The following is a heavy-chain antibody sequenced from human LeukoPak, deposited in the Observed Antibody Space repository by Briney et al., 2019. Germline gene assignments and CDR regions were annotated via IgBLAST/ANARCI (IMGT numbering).Heavy chain of an antibody. J-gene: IGHJ4*02. CDR2: MSVSSGLT. V-gene: IGHV3-21*01. CDR3: AREFGGSASGAGY. Sequence: KAGGSLRLSCAASGFNFSSYSMNWVRQAPGEGLEWVSSMSVSSGLTYYADSVKGRFTVSRDNAKNSLYLQMNSLRAEDTAVYYCAREFGGSASGAGYWGQGTLVTVSS. D-gene: IGHD3-10*01. CDR1: GFNFSSYS.